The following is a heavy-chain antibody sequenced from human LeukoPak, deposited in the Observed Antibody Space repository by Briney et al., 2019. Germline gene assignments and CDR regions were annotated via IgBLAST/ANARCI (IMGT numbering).Heavy chain of an antibody. J-gene: IGHJ6*03. D-gene: IGHD2-2*01. CDR2: IYSGGST. Sequence: PGGSLRLSCAASGFTFSSYWMSWVRQAPGKGLEWVSVIYSGGSTDYADSVKGRFTTSRDNSKNTLYLQMNSLRAEDTAVYYCARVWYQLLLGSYYYYMDVWGEGTTVTVSS. V-gene: IGHV3-53*01. CDR1: GFTFSSYW. CDR3: ARVWYQLLLGSYYYYMDV.